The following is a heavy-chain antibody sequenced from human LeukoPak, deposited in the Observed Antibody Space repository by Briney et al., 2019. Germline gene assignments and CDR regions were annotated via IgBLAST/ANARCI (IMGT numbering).Heavy chain of an antibody. D-gene: IGHD5-18*01. CDR2: INHSGST. V-gene: IGHV4-34*01. CDR1: GGSFSDYY. CDR3: ARTRGYSYGYFRFDY. J-gene: IGHJ4*02. Sequence: SETLSLTCAVYGGSFSDYYWSWIRQPPGKGLEWIGEINHSGSTNYNPSLKSRVTISVDTSKNQFSLKLSSVTAADTAVYYCARTRGYSYGYFRFDYWGQGTLVTVSS.